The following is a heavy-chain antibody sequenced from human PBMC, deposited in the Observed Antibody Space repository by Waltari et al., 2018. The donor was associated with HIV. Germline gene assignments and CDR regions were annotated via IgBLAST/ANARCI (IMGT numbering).Heavy chain of an antibody. Sequence: EVQLVESGGGLIQPGGSLRLSCAASGFTVSSNYLSWVRLAPGKGLEWVSVIYSGGSTYYADSVKGRFTISRDNSKNTLYLQMNSLRAEDTAVYYCARGAFSSGWNFDYWGQGTLVTVSS. V-gene: IGHV3-53*01. D-gene: IGHD6-19*01. J-gene: IGHJ4*02. CDR1: GFTVSSNY. CDR2: IYSGGST. CDR3: ARGAFSSGWNFDY.